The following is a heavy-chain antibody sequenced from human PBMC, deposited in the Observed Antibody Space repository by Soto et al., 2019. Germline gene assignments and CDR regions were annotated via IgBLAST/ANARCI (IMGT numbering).Heavy chain of an antibody. CDR2: IDTDGSST. J-gene: IGHJ5*02. Sequence: EVQLVESGGGLVQPGGSLRLSCAASAFPFSTYWMQWVRQAPGKGLVWVSRIDTDGSSTNYADSVKGRFTVSRDNAKNTLYLQTNRLRAEDTAVYFCARANWFDTWGQGTLVTVSS. CDR1: AFPFSTYW. CDR3: ARANWFDT. V-gene: IGHV3-74*01.